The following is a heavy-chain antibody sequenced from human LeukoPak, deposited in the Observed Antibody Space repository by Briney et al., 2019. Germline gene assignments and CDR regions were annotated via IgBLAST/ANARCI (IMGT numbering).Heavy chain of an antibody. J-gene: IGHJ3*01. Sequence: GGSLRLSCAASGFTFSSYAMHWVRQAPGKGLEWVAVISYDGSFNYYADSVRGRFTISRDNAKNSLFLQMNSLRAEDTAVYYCARDLGTGDAFDVWGQGTKVTVSS. D-gene: IGHD1-1*01. CDR3: ARDLGTGDAFDV. CDR2: ISYDGSFN. CDR1: GFTFSSYA. V-gene: IGHV3-30*04.